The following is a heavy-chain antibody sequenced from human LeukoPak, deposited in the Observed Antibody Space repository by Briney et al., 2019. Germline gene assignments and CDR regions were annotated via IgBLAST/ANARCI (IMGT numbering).Heavy chain of an antibody. Sequence: PSETLSLTCTVSGGSISSSSYYWGWIRQPPGEGLEWIGSIYYTGSTYYSPSLKSRVTISADTSKNESSLKLSSVTAADTAVYYCTSEISSASNYWGQGTLVTVSS. J-gene: IGHJ4*02. CDR3: TSEISSASNY. CDR2: IYYTGST. CDR1: GGSISSSSYY. V-gene: IGHV4-39*01. D-gene: IGHD6-6*01.